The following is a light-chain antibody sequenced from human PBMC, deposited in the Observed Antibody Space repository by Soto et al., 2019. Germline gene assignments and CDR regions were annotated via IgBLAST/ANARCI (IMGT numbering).Light chain of an antibody. V-gene: IGLV2-14*01. J-gene: IGLJ2*01. CDR2: EVT. Sequence: QSALTQPASVSGSPGQSVTISCTGAGSDIADYNYVSWFQQHPGKAPKLMIYEVTNRPSGVSNRFTGSKSDNTASLTISGLQIDEEADYYCNSYERSGILLFGGGTKLTVL. CDR1: GSDIADYNY. CDR3: NSYERSGILL.